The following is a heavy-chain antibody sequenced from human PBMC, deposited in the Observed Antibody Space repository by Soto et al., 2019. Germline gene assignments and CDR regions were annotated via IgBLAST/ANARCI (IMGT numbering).Heavy chain of an antibody. D-gene: IGHD2-21*01. CDR3: ARVFCGPRGSAKDNWFDP. CDR2: IYYSGST. CDR1: GGSISSGGYY. V-gene: IGHV4-31*03. Sequence: SETLSLTCTVSGGSISSGGYYWSWIRQHPGKGLEWIGYIYYSGSTYYNPSLKSRVTISVDTSKNQFSLKLSSVTAADTAVYYCARVFCGPRGSAKDNWFDPWGQGTLVTVS. J-gene: IGHJ5*02.